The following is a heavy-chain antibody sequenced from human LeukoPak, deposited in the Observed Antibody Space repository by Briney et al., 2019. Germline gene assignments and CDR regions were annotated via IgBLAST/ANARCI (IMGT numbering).Heavy chain of an antibody. D-gene: IGHD3-10*01. V-gene: IGHV3-66*01. CDR3: ARGSRAYYYGMDV. Sequence: PGGSLRLSCAASGFTVSSNYMSWVRQAPGKGLEWVSVIYSGGSTYYADSVKGRFTISRDNSKNTLYLQMNSLRAEDTAVYYCARGSRAYYYGMDVWGQGTTVTVSS. CDR2: IYSGGST. J-gene: IGHJ6*02. CDR1: GFTVSSNY.